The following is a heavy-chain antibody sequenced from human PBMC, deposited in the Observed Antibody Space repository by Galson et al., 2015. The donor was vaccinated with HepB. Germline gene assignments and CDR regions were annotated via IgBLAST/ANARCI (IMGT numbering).Heavy chain of an antibody. J-gene: IGHJ6*02. V-gene: IGHV3-30*04. D-gene: IGHD3-10*01. Sequence: SLRLSCAASGFTFSSYSIHWVRQAPGKGLDWVGVISYGGSNQYYADSVKGRFTLSRDNSKNTVYLEMSSLRPEDTAVYYCARDSRQSITWFDSHFHNGMDIWGQGTTVTVS. CDR2: ISYGGSNQ. CDR3: ARDSRQSITWFDSHFHNGMDI. CDR1: GFTFSSYS.